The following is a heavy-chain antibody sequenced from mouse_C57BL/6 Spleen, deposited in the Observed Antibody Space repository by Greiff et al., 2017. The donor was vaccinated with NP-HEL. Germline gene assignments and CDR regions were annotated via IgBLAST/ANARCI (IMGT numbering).Heavy chain of an antibody. CDR2: IWSGGST. Sequence: QVQLQQSGPGLVQPSQSLSITCTVSGFSLTSYGVHWVRQSPGKGLEWLGVIWSGGSTDYNAAFISRLSISKDNSKSQVFFKMNSLQADDTAIYYCASSYYYGSSWDAMDYWGQGTSVTVSS. CDR3: ASSYYYGSSWDAMDY. V-gene: IGHV2-2*01. CDR1: GFSLTSYG. J-gene: IGHJ4*01. D-gene: IGHD1-1*01.